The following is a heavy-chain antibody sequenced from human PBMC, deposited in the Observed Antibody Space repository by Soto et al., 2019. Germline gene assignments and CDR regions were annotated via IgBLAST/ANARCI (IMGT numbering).Heavy chain of an antibody. CDR1: GYSFTSYW. J-gene: IGHJ6*02. V-gene: IGHV5-10-1*01. Sequence: GESLKISCKGSGYSFTSYWISWVRQMPGKGLEWMGRIDPSDSYTNYSPSFQGHVTISADKSISTAYLQWSSLKASDTAMYYCARNPRVVVVAAYYYYGMDVWGQGTTVTVSS. D-gene: IGHD2-15*01. CDR3: ARNPRVVVVAAYYYYGMDV. CDR2: IDPSDSYT.